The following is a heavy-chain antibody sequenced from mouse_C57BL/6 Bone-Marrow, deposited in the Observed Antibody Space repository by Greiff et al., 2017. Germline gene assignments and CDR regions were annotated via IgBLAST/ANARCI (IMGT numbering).Heavy chain of an antibody. D-gene: IGHD2-1*01. V-gene: IGHV1-50*01. CDR3: ANYYGNYGAWFAY. CDR2: IDPSDSYT. Sequence: QVQLQQPGAELVKPGASVKLSCKASGYTFTSYWMQWVKQRPGQGLEWIGEIDPSDSYTNYNQKFKGKATLTVDTSSSTAYMQLSSLTSEDSAVYYCANYYGNYGAWFAYWGQGTLVTVSA. CDR1: GYTFTSYW. J-gene: IGHJ3*01.